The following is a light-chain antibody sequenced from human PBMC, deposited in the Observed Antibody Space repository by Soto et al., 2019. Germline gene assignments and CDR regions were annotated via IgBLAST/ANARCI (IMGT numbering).Light chain of an antibody. Sequence: IVLTQSPGTLSLSPGERATLSCRARQSVSSSYLAWYQQKPGQAPRLLIYSASSRATGIPDRFSGSGSGTDFTLTISRLEPEDFAVYYCQQDGSSHLYTFGEGTKQEIK. V-gene: IGKV3-20*01. J-gene: IGKJ2*01. CDR2: SAS. CDR3: QQDGSSHLYT. CDR1: QSVSSSY.